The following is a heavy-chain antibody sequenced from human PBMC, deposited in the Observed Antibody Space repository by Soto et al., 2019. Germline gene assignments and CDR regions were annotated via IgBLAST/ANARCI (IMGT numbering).Heavy chain of an antibody. V-gene: IGHV1-8*01. CDR2: MNPNSGNT. CDR3: AREATGTTYAFDI. D-gene: IGHD1-1*01. Sequence: ASVKVSCKASGCTCTSYDINWVRQSTGQGLEWMGWMNPNSGNTGYAQKFQGRVTMTRNTSISTAYMELGSLRSEDTAVYYCAREATGTTYAFDIWGQGTMVTVSS. CDR1: GCTCTSYD. J-gene: IGHJ3*02.